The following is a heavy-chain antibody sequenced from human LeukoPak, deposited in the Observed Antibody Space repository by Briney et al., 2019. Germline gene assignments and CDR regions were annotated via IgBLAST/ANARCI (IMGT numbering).Heavy chain of an antibody. V-gene: IGHV4-59*01. Sequence: SETLSLTCTVSGGSISSYYWSWIRQHPGKGLEWIGYIYYSGSTNYNPSLKSRVTISVDTSKNQFSLKLSSVTATDTAVYYCARTILWFGEFPDAFDIWGQGTMVTVSS. J-gene: IGHJ3*02. CDR3: ARTILWFGEFPDAFDI. CDR2: IYYSGST. D-gene: IGHD3-10*01. CDR1: GGSISSYY.